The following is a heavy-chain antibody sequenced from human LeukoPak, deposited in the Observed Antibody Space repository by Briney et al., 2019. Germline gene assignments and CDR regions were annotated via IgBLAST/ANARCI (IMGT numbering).Heavy chain of an antibody. CDR1: GGTFSSYA. CDR2: IIPIFGTA. D-gene: IGHD3-10*01. J-gene: IGHJ4*02. CDR3: ARDRYYGSGSYYNGYFDY. Sequence: SVKVSCKAPGGTFSSYAISWVRQAPGQGLEWMGGIIPIFGTANYAQKFQGRVTITADESTSTAYMELSSLRSEDTAVYYCARDRYYGSGSYYNGYFDYWGQGTLVTVSS. V-gene: IGHV1-69*01.